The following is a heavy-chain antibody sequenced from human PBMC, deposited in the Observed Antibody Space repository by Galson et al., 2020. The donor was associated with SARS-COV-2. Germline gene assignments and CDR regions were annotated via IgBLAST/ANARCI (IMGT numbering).Heavy chain of an antibody. CDR1: GFTFDDYA. CDR3: ARGAQARDGSGSQSNAFDI. Sequence: GESLKISCAASGFTFDDYAMHWVRQAPGKGLEWVSAIGTAGDTYYPGSVKGRFTISRENAKNSLYLQMNSLRAGDTAVYYCARGAQARDGSGSQSNAFDIWGQGTMVTVSS. V-gene: IGHV3-13*01. D-gene: IGHD3-10*01. CDR2: IGTAGDT. J-gene: IGHJ3*02.